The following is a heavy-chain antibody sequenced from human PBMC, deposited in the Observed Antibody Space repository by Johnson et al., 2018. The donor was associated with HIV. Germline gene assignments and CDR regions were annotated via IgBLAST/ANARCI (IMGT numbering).Heavy chain of an antibody. Sequence: VQLVESGGGLVQPGGSLRLSCAASGFTFSTYAMSWVRQAPGKGLEWVSGISGSGDSTYYADSVKGRFTISRDNSKNTLDLQMNSLRTEDTALYYCAKDLALSGYLDAFDIWDQGTMVTVSS. D-gene: IGHD3-22*01. CDR2: ISGSGDST. J-gene: IGHJ3*02. CDR3: AKDLALSGYLDAFDI. V-gene: IGHV3-23*04. CDR1: GFTFSTYA.